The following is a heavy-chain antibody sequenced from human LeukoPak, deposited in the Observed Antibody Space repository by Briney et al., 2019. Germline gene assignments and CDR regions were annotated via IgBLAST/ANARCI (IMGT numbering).Heavy chain of an antibody. CDR1: GFTFSSYA. J-gene: IGHJ4*02. CDR3: ARSHSYDFWSGPPLDY. Sequence: PGGSLRLSCAASGFTFSSYAMHWVRQAPGKGLEWVAVISYDGSNKYYADSVKGRFTISRDNSKSTLYLQMNSLRAEDTAVYYCARSHSYDFWSGPPLDYWGQGTLVTVSS. D-gene: IGHD3-3*01. CDR2: ISYDGSNK. V-gene: IGHV3-30*01.